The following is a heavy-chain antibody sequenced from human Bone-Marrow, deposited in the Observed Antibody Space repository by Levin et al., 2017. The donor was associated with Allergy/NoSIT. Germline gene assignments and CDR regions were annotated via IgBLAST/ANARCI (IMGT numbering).Heavy chain of an antibody. V-gene: IGHV3-30*18. CDR1: GFTFSNYG. D-gene: IGHD2-8*02. CDR2: MSHDETFE. Sequence: PGGSLRLSCAASGFTFSNYGMHWVRQAPGKGLEWVAVMSHDETFENYAVSVKGRFTISRDTSKNTLYLQVNSLRAEDTAVYYCTKEDCTGGICLGGEYWGQGTLVTVSS. CDR3: TKEDCTGGICLGGEY. J-gene: IGHJ4*02.